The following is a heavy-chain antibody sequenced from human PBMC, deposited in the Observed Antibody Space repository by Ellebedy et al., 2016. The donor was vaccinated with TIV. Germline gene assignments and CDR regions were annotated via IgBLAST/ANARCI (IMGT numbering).Heavy chain of an antibody. CDR1: GFTFNSYW. CDR3: ARHGKDGYLGFDY. D-gene: IGHD3-22*01. J-gene: IGHJ4*02. CDR2: ISYDGSNK. V-gene: IGHV3-30-3*01. Sequence: GESLKISCVASGFTFNSYWMSWVRQAPGKGLEWVAVISYDGSNKYYADSVKGRFTISRDNSKNTLYLQMNSLRAEDTAVYYCARHGKDGYLGFDYWGQGTLVTVSS.